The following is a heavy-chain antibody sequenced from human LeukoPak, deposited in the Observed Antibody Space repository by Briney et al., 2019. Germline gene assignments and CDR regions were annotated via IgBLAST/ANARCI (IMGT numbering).Heavy chain of an antibody. CDR3: ARDRVYDYIWGSYRYKGGFFDH. J-gene: IGHJ4*02. CDR2: MNPSGGST. Sequence: ASVKVSCKASGYTFTNYYMHWVRQAPGQGPEWMGIMNPSGGSTTYAQKFQGRVTMTRDTSTSTLYMELSSLRSEDTAVYYCARDRVYDYIWGSYRYKGGFFDHWGQGTLVTVS. D-gene: IGHD3-16*02. V-gene: IGHV1-46*01. CDR1: GYTFTNYY.